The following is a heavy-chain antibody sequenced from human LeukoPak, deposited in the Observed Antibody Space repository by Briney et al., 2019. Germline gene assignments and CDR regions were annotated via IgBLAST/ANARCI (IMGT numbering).Heavy chain of an antibody. CDR2: IYYSGTT. J-gene: IGHJ4*02. V-gene: IGHV4-59*01. CDR1: GGSISTYY. D-gene: IGHD6-19*01. Sequence: SETLSLTCTVSGGSISTYYWSWIRQPPGKGLEWIGYIYYSGTTNYNPSLKSRVTISVDTSKNHFSLKLNSVTAADTAVYYCARDLKIGYNSGWYSFDYWGQGILVTVSS. CDR3: ARDLKIGYNSGWYSFDY.